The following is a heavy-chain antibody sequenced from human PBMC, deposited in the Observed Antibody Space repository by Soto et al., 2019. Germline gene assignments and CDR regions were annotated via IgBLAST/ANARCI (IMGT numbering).Heavy chain of an antibody. CDR3: ARDKITGLFDY. V-gene: IGHV4-30-2*01. D-gene: IGHD2-8*02. CDR2: INHSGST. J-gene: IGHJ4*02. Sequence: ASETLSLTCTVSGGSINSGDYSWTWIRQPPGKGLEWIGEINHSGSTNYNPSLKSRVTISVDTSKNQFSLKLTSVTAADTAVYYCARDKITGLFDYWGQGTLVTVSS. CDR1: GGSINSGDYS.